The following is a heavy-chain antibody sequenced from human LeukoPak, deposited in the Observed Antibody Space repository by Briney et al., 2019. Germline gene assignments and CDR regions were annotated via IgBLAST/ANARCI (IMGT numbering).Heavy chain of an antibody. CDR3: AKGLYSSSSEVFGYFDL. J-gene: IGHJ2*01. CDR2: ISWNSGSI. CDR1: GFTFDDYA. V-gene: IGHV3-9*03. Sequence: PGRSLRLSCAASGFTFDDYAMHWVRQAPGKGLEWVSGISWNSGSIGYADSVKGRFTISRDNAKNSLYLQMNSLRAEDMALYYCAKGLYSSSSEVFGYFDLWGRGTLVTVSS. D-gene: IGHD6-6*01.